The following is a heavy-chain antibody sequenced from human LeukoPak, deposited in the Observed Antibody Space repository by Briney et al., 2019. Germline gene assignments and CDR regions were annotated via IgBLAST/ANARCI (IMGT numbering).Heavy chain of an antibody. CDR1: GGSISSYY. V-gene: IGHV4-59*04. CDR3: ATEVGQWLVRT. J-gene: IGHJ5*02. Sequence: SETLSLTCTVSGGSISSYYWGWIRQPPGKGLEWIGSIYHSERTYYNPSLKSRVTISVDTSKNQFSLKLTSVTAADTAVYYCATEVGQWLVRTWGQGTLVTVSS. D-gene: IGHD6-19*01. CDR2: IYHSERT.